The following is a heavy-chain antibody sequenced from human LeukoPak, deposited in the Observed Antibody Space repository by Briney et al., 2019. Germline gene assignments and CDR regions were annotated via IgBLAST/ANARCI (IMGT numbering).Heavy chain of an antibody. J-gene: IGHJ4*02. Sequence: ASVKVSCKTSGYIFTGYYMHWVRQAPGQGPEWMGWISPKTGATKYARNFQDRVTMTRDTSLNTAYMELSRLTPDDTATYYCARGRSYSDHLTLLYYFDNWGQGTLVIVSS. V-gene: IGHV1-2*02. D-gene: IGHD2-21*01. CDR1: GYIFTGYY. CDR3: ARGRSYSDHLTLLYYFDN. CDR2: ISPKTGAT.